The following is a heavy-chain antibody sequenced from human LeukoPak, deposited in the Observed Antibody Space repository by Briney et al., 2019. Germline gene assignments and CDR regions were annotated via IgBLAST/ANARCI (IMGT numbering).Heavy chain of an antibody. J-gene: IGHJ4*02. CDR2: INHSGST. Sequence: SETLSLTCAVYGGSFSGYYWRWIRQPPGKGLEWIGEINHSGSTNYNPSLKSRVTISVDTSKNQFSLKLSSVTAADTAVYYCARALGYCSSTSCYIDYWGQGTLVTVSS. D-gene: IGHD2-2*02. CDR1: GGSFSGYY. CDR3: ARALGYCSSTSCYIDY. V-gene: IGHV4-34*01.